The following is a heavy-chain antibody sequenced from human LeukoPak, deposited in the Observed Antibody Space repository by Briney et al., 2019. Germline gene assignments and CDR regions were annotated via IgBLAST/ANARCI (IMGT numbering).Heavy chain of an antibody. V-gene: IGHV1-8*02. CDR1: GYTFTSYG. Sequence: ASVKVSCKASGYTFTSYGISWVRQATGQGLEWMGWMNPNSGNTGYAQKFQGRVTMTRNTSISTAYMELSSLRSEDTAVYYCARAGGYCGRISCPYYFDYWGQGSLVAVAS. D-gene: IGHD2-15*01. J-gene: IGHJ4*02. CDR3: ARAGGYCGRISCPYYFDY. CDR2: MNPNSGNT.